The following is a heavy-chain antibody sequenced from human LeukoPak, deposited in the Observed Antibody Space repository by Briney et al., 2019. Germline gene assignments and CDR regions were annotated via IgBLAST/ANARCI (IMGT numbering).Heavy chain of an antibody. CDR3: AKSDGHGTGYGFHI. D-gene: IGHD6-19*01. Sequence: PGGSLRLSCAASGFTINDYAMYWVRQSPGRGLEWVALIRDDGSNTYHADSVKGRFTISRDTSNNTVFLRMNSLRGEDSAIYYCAKSDGHGTGYGFHIWGQGTMVTVSS. V-gene: IGHV3-30*02. J-gene: IGHJ3*02. CDR2: IRDDGSNT. CDR1: GFTINDYA.